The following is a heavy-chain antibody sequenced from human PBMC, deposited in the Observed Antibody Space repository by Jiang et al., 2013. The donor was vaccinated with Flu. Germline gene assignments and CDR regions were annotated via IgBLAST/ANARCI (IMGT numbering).Heavy chain of an antibody. CDR1: EFSFSNYG. D-gene: IGHD3-3*01. V-gene: IGHV3-30*18. CDR3: AKSQTHYDFWSGYRTMDV. J-gene: IGHJ6*02. Sequence: VQLLESGGGVVQPGRSLRLSCVASEFSFSNYGMHWVRQAPGKGLEWVAVISYDGSKKDYADSVKGRFTISRDKSKNTLWLQMNSLRAQDTAVYYCAKSQTHYDFWSGYRTMDVWGQGTTVTVSS. CDR2: ISYDGSKK.